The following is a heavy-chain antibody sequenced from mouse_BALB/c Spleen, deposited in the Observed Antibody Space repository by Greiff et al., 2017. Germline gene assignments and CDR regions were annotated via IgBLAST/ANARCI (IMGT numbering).Heavy chain of an antibody. CDR3: ARWAGSSVSTRAY. V-gene: IGHV1-4*02. Sequence: QVQLQQSAAELARPGASVKMSCKASGYTFTSYSMHWVKQRPGQGLEWIGYINPSSGYTEYNQKFKDKTTLTADKSSSTAYMQLSSLTSEDSAVSYCARWAGSSVSTRAYWGQGTLVTVSA. CDR1: GYTFTSYS. D-gene: IGHD1-1*01. CDR2: INPSSGYT. J-gene: IGHJ3*01.